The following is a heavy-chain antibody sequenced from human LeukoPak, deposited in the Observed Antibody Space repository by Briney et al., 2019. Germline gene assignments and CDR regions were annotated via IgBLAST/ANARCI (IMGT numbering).Heavy chain of an antibody. CDR2: ISGSAGGT. Sequence: GGSLRLSCVVSGFSVSSNYISWVRQAPGKGLEWVSGISGSAGGTFYSDSVRGRFTISRDSPKNTLYLQMNSLRVEDTAVYYCTKDPLDYWGQGTLVTVSS. CDR3: TKDPLDY. V-gene: IGHV3-23*01. J-gene: IGHJ4*02. CDR1: GFSVSSNY.